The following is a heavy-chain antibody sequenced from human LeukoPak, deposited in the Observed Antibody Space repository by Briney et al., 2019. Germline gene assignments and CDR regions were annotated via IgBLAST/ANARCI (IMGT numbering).Heavy chain of an antibody. V-gene: IGHV4-39*07. J-gene: IGHJ4*02. CDR3: ARGSLLGNQLFDY. Sequence: PSETLSLTCTVSGGSISSSSYYWGWIRQPPGKGLEWIGSIYYSGSTYYNPSLKSRVTISVDTSKNQFSLKLSSVTAADTAVYYCARGSLLGNQLFDYWGQGTLVTVSS. CDR2: IYYSGST. CDR1: GGSISSSSYY. D-gene: IGHD1-1*01.